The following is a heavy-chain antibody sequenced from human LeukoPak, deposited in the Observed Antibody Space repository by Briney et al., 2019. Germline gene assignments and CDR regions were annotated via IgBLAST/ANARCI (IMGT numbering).Heavy chain of an antibody. J-gene: IGHJ4*02. V-gene: IGHV3-48*03. CDR1: GFTFSSYE. Sequence: GGSLRLSCAASGFTFSSYEMNWVRQAPGKGLEWVSYISGRGSTIYYADSVKGRFTISRDNSKNTLYLQMNSLRAEDTAVYYCARRAGAYSHPYDYWGQGTLVTVSS. D-gene: IGHD4/OR15-4a*01. CDR2: ISGRGSTI. CDR3: ARRAGAYSHPYDY.